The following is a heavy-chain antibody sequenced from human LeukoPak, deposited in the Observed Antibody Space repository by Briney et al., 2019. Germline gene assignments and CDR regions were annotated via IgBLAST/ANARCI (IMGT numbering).Heavy chain of an antibody. J-gene: IGHJ4*02. V-gene: IGHV4-38-2*02. CDR2: SNHSGSS. CDR1: GYSISSGYY. Sequence: SETLSLTCSVSGYSISSGYYWGWIRQPPGKGLEWIGSSNHSGSSHYNPSLKSRVTILVDTSRNQFSLKLTSVTVADTAVYYCAKDTYDSRGYYPWDHRGQGTLVTVSS. CDR3: AKDTYDSRGYYPWDH. D-gene: IGHD3-22*01.